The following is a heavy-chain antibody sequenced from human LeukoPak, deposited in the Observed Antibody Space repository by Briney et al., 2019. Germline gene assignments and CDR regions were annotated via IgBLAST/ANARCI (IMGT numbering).Heavy chain of an antibody. Sequence: ASVKVSCKASGYTFTSYYMHWVRQAPGQGLEWMGIINPSGGSTSYAQKFQGRVTMTRDTSTSTVYMELSSLRSDDTAVYYCARSSRSAYYGFWSGYYTHFDYWGQGTLVTVSS. CDR3: ARSSRSAYYGFWSGYYTHFDY. J-gene: IGHJ4*02. V-gene: IGHV1-46*01. CDR1: GYTFTSYY. D-gene: IGHD3-3*01. CDR2: INPSGGST.